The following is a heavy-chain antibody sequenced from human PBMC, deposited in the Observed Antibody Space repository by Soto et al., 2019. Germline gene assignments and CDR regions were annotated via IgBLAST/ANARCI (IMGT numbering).Heavy chain of an antibody. CDR2: INNDGSST. CDR3: TRADYDGNWAY. V-gene: IGHV3-74*01. CDR1: GFTFSSYW. Sequence: EVRLMESGGGLVQPGGSLRLSCAASGFTFSSYWMHWVRQAPGKGLVWVSRINNDGSSTRYADSVKGRFTISRDNVKNAVYVQMNGLRAEDTAVYYCTRADYDGNWAYWGQGTLVTVSS. J-gene: IGHJ4*02. D-gene: IGHD4-17*01.